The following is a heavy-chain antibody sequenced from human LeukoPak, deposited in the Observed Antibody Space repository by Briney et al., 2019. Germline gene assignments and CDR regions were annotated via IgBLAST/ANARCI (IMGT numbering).Heavy chain of an antibody. J-gene: IGHJ4*02. Sequence: SETLSLTCTVSGGSISGYYWSWIRESPEKGLGWVGYIYYSGSTNYNPCLKSRVTTSVDTSRNHFSLKLTSVTAADTAFYFCARATYTSTWSKIDSWGQGILVTVSS. D-gene: IGHD6-6*01. V-gene: IGHV4-59*01. CDR3: ARATYTSTWSKIDS. CDR2: IYYSGST. CDR1: GGSISGYY.